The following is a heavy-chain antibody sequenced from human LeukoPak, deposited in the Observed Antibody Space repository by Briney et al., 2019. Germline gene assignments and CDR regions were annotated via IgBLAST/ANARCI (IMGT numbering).Heavy chain of an antibody. CDR3: ARDPIVCSGGSCDPH. CDR2: ISSSSSYI. V-gene: IGHV3-21*01. D-gene: IGHD2-15*01. Sequence: PGGSLRLSCTASGFTFSTYAMSWVRQAPGKGLEWVSSISSSSSYIYYADSVKGRFTISRDNAKNSLYLQMNSLRAEDTAVYYCARDPIVCSGGSCDPHWGQGTLVTVSS. J-gene: IGHJ4*02. CDR1: GFTFSTYA.